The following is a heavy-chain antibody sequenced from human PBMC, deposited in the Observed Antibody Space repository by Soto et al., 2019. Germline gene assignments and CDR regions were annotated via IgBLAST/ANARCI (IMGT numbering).Heavy chain of an antibody. CDR2: IYYSGST. CDR1: GGSINSYY. J-gene: IGHJ3*02. D-gene: IGHD3-16*02. Sequence: QVQLQESGPGLVKPSETLSLTCTVSGGSINSYYWSWIRQPPGKGLEWIGYIYYSGSTNYNPSLKXRFTXSXHTSKNQFSLKLSAVTAADTAVYYCARLYGLDAFDIWGQGTMVTVSS. V-gene: IGHV4-59*08. CDR3: ARLYGLDAFDI.